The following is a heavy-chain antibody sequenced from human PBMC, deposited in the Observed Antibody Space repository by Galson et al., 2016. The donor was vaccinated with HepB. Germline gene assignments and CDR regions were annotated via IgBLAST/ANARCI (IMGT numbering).Heavy chain of an antibody. CDR3: AGLSYDSLVGDPPGYLDD. J-gene: IGHJ4*03. CDR1: GYTFSGYW. CDR2: IYAYDSDA. V-gene: IGHV5-51*01. D-gene: IGHD3-22*01. Sequence: QSGAEVKKPGESLKISCKGSGYTFSGYWIAWVRQVPGKGLEWMGIIYAYDSDARYNPSFQGEVTMSVDKSISIAYLQWRSLKDSDTAMYYGAGLSYDSLVGDPPGYLDDWGQGTLVPVSS.